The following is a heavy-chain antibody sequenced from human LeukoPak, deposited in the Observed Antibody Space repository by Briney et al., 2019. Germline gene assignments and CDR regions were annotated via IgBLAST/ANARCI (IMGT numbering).Heavy chain of an antibody. V-gene: IGHV1-46*01. D-gene: IGHD6-25*01. CDR2: INPSGGST. Sequence: GASVKVSCKASGYTFTSYYMHWVRQAPGQGLEWMGIINPSGGSTSYAQKFQGRVTMTRDMSTSTVYMKLSSLRSEDTAVYYCAREGSSGVYDYWGQGTLVTVSS. CDR1: GYTFTSYY. CDR3: AREGSSGVYDY. J-gene: IGHJ4*02.